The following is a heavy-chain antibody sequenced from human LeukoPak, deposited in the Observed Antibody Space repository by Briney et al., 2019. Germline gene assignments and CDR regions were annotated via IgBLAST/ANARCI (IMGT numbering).Heavy chain of an antibody. CDR1: ARSTSSSY. V-gene: IGHV4-59*08. D-gene: IGHD2-15*01. CDR2: IHYTGTS. CDR3: ARLTAAGGGFDH. Sequence: SPTLSLTCTVAARSTSSSYGSCIRQPPGEWLELIGHIHYTGTSYYNPSLKSRVALSLDSSKNQLSLSLMSVTSADTAVYYCARLTAAGGGFDHWGQGTLVTVSS. J-gene: IGHJ4*02.